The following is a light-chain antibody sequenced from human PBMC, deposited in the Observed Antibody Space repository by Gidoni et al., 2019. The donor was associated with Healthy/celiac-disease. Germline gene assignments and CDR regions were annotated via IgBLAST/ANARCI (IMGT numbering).Light chain of an antibody. CDR3: QAWDSSPVV. V-gene: IGLV3-1*01. Sequence: SYELTQPHSVSVSPVQTASITCSGDKLGDKYACWYQQKPGQSPVLVIYQDSTRPSVIPERFSGSNSGNTATLTISGTQAMDEADYYCQAWDSSPVVFGGGTKLTVL. CDR2: QDS. J-gene: IGLJ2*01. CDR1: KLGDKY.